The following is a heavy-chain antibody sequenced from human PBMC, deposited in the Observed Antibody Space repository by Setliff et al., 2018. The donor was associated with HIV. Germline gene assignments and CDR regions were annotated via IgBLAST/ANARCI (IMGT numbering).Heavy chain of an antibody. Sequence: SETLSLTCTVSGGAISSRSYYWGWIRQPPAKGLEWIGSIYYSGSTYYNPSLKSRVTISLDKSKNHFSLELRSVTAADTAVYYCARVITMVWTTFDPWGQGTLVTVSS. CDR2: IYYSGST. D-gene: IGHD3-10*01. V-gene: IGHV4-39*07. CDR3: ARVITMVWTTFDP. CDR1: GGAISSRSYY. J-gene: IGHJ5*02.